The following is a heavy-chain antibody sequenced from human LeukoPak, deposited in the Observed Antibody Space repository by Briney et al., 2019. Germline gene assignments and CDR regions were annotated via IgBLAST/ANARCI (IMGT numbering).Heavy chain of an antibody. Sequence: SETLSLTCTVSGGSISSGSYYWSWIRQPAGKGLEWMGRIYNSGSTNYNPSLKSRVTISADMSRNQLSLLLTSVTAADTAVYYCARQTFGVLYFDSWGLGTLVIVSS. CDR3: ARQTFGVLYFDS. D-gene: IGHD3-16*01. J-gene: IGHJ4*02. V-gene: IGHV4-61*02. CDR2: IYNSGST. CDR1: GGSISSGSYY.